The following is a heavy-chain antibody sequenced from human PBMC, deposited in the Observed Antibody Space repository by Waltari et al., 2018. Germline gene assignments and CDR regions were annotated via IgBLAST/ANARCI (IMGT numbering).Heavy chain of an antibody. CDR1: GSPFSYHL. Sequence: EVQLVESGGGLVQPGGSLRLSCAASGSPFSYHLRTWVRQGPGKGLEWVANIKQDGSEKYYVDSVKGRFTISRDNAKNSLYLQMNSLRAEDSAVYYCARRNGCDYWGQGTLVTVSS. J-gene: IGHJ4*02. CDR3: ARRNGCDY. D-gene: IGHD6-19*01. CDR2: IKQDGSEK. V-gene: IGHV3-7*01.